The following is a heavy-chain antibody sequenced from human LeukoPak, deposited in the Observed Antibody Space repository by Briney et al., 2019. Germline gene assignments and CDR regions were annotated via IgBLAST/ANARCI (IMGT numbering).Heavy chain of an antibody. CDR3: ARDYDFGP. CDR1: GFTFSSYW. Sequence: PGGSLRLSCEASGFTFSSYWMSWVRQAPGKGLEWVANIKQDGSEKYYVDSVKGRFTISRDNAKNSLYLQMNSLRAEDTAVYYCARDYDFGPWGQGTLVTVSS. V-gene: IGHV3-7*01. CDR2: IKQDGSEK. J-gene: IGHJ5*02. D-gene: IGHD3-3*01.